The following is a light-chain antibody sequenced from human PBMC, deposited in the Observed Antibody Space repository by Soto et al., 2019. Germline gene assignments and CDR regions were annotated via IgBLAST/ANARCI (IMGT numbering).Light chain of an antibody. V-gene: IGLV6-57*01. CDR2: EDN. CDR3: QSYDSTNHWV. J-gene: IGLJ3*02. CDR1: SGSIVSNY. Sequence: NFMLTQPHSVSESPGKTVTISCTRSSGSIVSNYVQWYQQRPGSSPTPVIYEDNQRPSGVPDRFSGSIDGSSNSASLTISGLKTEDEADYYCQSYDSTNHWVFGGGTKLTVL.